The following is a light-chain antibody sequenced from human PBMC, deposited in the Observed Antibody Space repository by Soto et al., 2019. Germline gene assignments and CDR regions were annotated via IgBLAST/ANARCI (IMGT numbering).Light chain of an antibody. Sequence: DIQMTQSPSSLSASVGDRVTITCRTSQTISSYLNWYQQKPGKAPKLLIYAASSLQSGVPSGFSGRGSGTDFTLTISSLQPEDLAIYFCQQTYSTPRTFGQGTKVEIK. CDR2: AAS. J-gene: IGKJ1*01. CDR3: QQTYSTPRT. CDR1: QTISSY. V-gene: IGKV1-39*01.